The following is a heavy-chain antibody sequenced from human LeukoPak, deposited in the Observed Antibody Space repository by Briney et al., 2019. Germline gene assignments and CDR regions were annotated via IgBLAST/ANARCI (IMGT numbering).Heavy chain of an antibody. V-gene: IGHV4-38-2*02. Sequence: SETLSLTCTVSGYSITSDYYWGWIRQPPGKGPEWIGSFYHSGSTYYNPSLKSRVAISVDTSKNQFSLKLSSVTAADTAVYYCARLGLYDYVWGSYPEDIWGQGTMVTVSS. CDR2: FYHSGST. D-gene: IGHD3-16*02. CDR1: GYSITSDYY. CDR3: ARLGLYDYVWGSYPEDI. J-gene: IGHJ3*02.